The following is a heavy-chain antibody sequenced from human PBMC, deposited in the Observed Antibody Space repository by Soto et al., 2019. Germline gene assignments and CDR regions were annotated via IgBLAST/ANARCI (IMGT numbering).Heavy chain of an antibody. D-gene: IGHD6-13*01. J-gene: IGHJ5*02. CDR3: TRWAGSSTSVRLAP. CDR2: IWYDGNKK. V-gene: IGHV3-33*01. CDR1: GSTFSRYG. Sequence: GGSMRLSCVAFGSTFSRYGMLRVRQTPGKVLEWVAVIWYDGNKKHYADSVKGRFIISRDNSKDTMFLQMNSLTAEDTGVYYCTRWAGSSTSVRLAPWGQGTLVTVSS.